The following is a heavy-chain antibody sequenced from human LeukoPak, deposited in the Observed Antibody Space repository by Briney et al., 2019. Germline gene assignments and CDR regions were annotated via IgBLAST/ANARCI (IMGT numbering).Heavy chain of an antibody. Sequence: SVKVSCKASGGTFSSYAISWVRQAPGQGLEWMGRIIPILGIANYAQKFQGRVTITADKSTSTAYMELSSLRSEDTAVYYCARDTIVDTARVSDYWGQGTLVTVSS. J-gene: IGHJ4*02. D-gene: IGHD5-18*01. CDR3: ARDTIVDTARVSDY. CDR1: GGTFSSYA. V-gene: IGHV1-69*04. CDR2: IIPILGIA.